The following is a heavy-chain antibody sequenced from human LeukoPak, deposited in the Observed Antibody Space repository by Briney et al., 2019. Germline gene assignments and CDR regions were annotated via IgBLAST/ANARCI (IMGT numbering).Heavy chain of an antibody. Sequence: SETLSLTCTVSGGSISNFYWGWIRQPPGKGLVWIAYIYYSGSTNYNPSLRSRATISVDTSKNQFSLKLSSVTAADTAVYYCARVPNYDILTGHYFDYWGQGTLVTVSS. J-gene: IGHJ4*02. D-gene: IGHD3-9*01. V-gene: IGHV4-59*01. CDR1: GGSISNFY. CDR2: IYYSGST. CDR3: ARVPNYDILTGHYFDY.